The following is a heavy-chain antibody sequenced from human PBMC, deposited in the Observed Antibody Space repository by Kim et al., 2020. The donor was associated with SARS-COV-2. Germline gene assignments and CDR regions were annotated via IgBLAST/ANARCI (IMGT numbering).Heavy chain of an antibody. CDR2: TYYRSKWYN. CDR3: ARDLKKGAAAGHDAFDI. J-gene: IGHJ3*02. CDR1: GDSVSSNSAA. Sequence: SQTLSLTCAISGDSVSSNSAAWNWIRQSPSRGLEWLGRTYYRSKWYNDYAVSVKSRITINPDTSKNQFSLQLNSVTPEDTAVYYCARDLKKGAAAGHDAFDIWGQGTMVTVSS. V-gene: IGHV6-1*01. D-gene: IGHD6-13*01.